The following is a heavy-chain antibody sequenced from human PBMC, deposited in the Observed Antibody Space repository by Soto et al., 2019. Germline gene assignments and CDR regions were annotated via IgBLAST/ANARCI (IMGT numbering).Heavy chain of an antibody. Sequence: PGGSRRLSCAASGFTFSSYSMNWVRQAPGKGLEWVSSISSSSSYIYYADSVKGRFTISRDNAKNSLYLQMNSLRAEDTAVYYCARVGCRSTSCYLGLYYYYYYGMDVWGQGTTVTVSS. CDR1: GFTFSSYS. J-gene: IGHJ6*02. V-gene: IGHV3-21*01. CDR2: ISSSSSYI. D-gene: IGHD2-2*01. CDR3: ARVGCRSTSCYLGLYYYYYYGMDV.